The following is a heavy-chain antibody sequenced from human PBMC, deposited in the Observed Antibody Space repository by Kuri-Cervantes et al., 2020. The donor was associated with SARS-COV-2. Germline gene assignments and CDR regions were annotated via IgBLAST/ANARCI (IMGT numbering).Heavy chain of an antibody. D-gene: IGHD3-3*02. V-gene: IGHV4-39*01. Sequence: ESLKISCTVSGGSISSSSYYWGWIRQPPGKGLEWIGSIYYSGSTYYNPSLKSRVTISVDTSKNQFSLKLSSVTAADTAVYYCARHPNSMSGFDPWGQGTPVTVSS. CDR2: IYYSGST. CDR3: ARHPNSMSGFDP. CDR1: GGSISSSSYY. J-gene: IGHJ5*02.